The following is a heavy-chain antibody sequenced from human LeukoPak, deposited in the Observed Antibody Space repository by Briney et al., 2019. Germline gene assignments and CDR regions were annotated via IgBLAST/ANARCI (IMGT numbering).Heavy chain of an antibody. CDR3: AKGVTMIVVPPSWFDP. CDR2: ISGSGGST. J-gene: IGHJ5*02. Sequence: PGGSLRLSCAASGFIFSSYAMSWVRQAPGKGLEWVSGISGSGGSTYYADSVKGRFTISRDNSKNTLYLQMNSLRVEDTAVYYCAKGVTMIVVPPSWFDPWGQGTLVTVSS. D-gene: IGHD3-22*01. V-gene: IGHV3-23*01. CDR1: GFIFSSYA.